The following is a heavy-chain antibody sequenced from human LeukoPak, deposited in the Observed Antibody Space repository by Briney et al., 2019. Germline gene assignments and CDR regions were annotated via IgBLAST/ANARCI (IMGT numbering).Heavy chain of an antibody. CDR1: GFTFSSYA. J-gene: IGHJ4*02. CDR2: ISGSGGST. D-gene: IGHD6-19*01. Sequence: GGSLRLSCAASGFTFSSYAMSWVRQAPGKGLEWVSAISGSGGSTYYADSEKGRFTISRDNSKNTLYLQMNSLRAEDTAVYYCAKYLGSSGRNMVDYWGQGTLVTVSS. CDR3: AKYLGSSGRNMVDY. V-gene: IGHV3-23*01.